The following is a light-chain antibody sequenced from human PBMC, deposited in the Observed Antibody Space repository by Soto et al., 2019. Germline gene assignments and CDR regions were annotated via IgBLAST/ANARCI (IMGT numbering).Light chain of an antibody. CDR2: RAS. V-gene: IGKV1-5*03. CDR1: QSISSW. Sequence: DIQMTQSPSTLSASVGDTVTITCRASQSISSWLAWYQQKPGKAPKLLMYRASSLESGVPSRFSGSGSGTEFTLTITSLQPDDLATYYCQQYDRYPKWTFGQGTKVEIK. CDR3: QQYDRYPKWT. J-gene: IGKJ1*01.